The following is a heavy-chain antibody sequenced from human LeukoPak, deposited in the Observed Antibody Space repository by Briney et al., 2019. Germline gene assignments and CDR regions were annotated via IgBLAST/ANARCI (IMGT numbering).Heavy chain of an antibody. CDR3: ARDSGPLFDP. CDR1: GFTFTTFT. J-gene: IGHJ5*02. CDR2: ISTSNTFI. Sequence: GGSLRLSCAASGFTFTTFTMDWVRQAPGKGLEWVSSISTSNTFIYYADSVKGRFTISRDNANNSLYLQMNDLRVEDTAVYYCARDSGPLFDPWGHGTLVTVSS. D-gene: IGHD7-27*01. V-gene: IGHV3-21*01.